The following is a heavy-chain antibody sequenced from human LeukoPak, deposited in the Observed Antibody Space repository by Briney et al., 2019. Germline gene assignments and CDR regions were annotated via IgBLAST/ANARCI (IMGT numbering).Heavy chain of an antibody. V-gene: IGHV3-30-3*01. CDR1: GFTFSSYA. CDR3: ARGMTTVNDFDY. D-gene: IGHD4-11*01. CDR2: ISYDGSNK. J-gene: IGHJ4*02. Sequence: GRSLRLSCAASGFTFSSYAMHWVRQAPGKGLEWVAVISYDGSNKYYADSVKGRFTISRDNSKNTLYLQMNSLRAEDTAVYYCARGMTTVNDFDYWGQGTLVTVSS.